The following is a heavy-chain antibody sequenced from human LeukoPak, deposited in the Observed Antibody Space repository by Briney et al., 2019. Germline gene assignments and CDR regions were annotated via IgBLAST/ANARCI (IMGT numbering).Heavy chain of an antibody. D-gene: IGHD6-19*01. V-gene: IGHV3-66*01. CDR3: ARNRPLSIAVAGHFDY. J-gene: IGHJ4*02. CDR2: IYSGGST. CDR1: GFTFSSNY. Sequence: GGSLRLSCAASGFTFSSNYMSWVRQAPGKGLEWVSVIYSGGSTFFADSVKGRFTISRDNSKNTLYLQMNSLRAEDTAVYYCARNRPLSIAVAGHFDYWGQGTLVTVSS.